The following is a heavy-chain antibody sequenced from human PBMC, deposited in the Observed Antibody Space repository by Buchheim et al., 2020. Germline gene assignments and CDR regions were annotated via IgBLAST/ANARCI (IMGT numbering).Heavy chain of an antibody. CDR3: ARDGGIAAHYYHYGLDA. V-gene: IGHV1-18*01. D-gene: IGHD6-13*01. CDR1: GYRFSGYT. J-gene: IGHJ6*02. CDR2: INPFNGNV. Sequence: QVQLVQSGGEVKEPGASLKVSCKGSGYRFSGYTITWVRQAPGQGLGCMGWINPFNGNVKYAPKFQGRLTMTTDTFTGTAYMELRSLTSDDTALYYCARDGGIAAHYYHYGLDAWGQGT.